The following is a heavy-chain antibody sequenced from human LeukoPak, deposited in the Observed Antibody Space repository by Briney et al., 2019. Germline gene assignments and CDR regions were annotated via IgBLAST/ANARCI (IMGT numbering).Heavy chain of an antibody. Sequence: PGGSLRLSCAASGFTVSSNCMSWVRQAPGKGLEWVSVIYSGGSTYYADSVKGRFTISRDNSKNTLYLQMNSLRAEDTAVYYCARDPKYYDILTGYSPGAFDIWGQGTMVTVSS. V-gene: IGHV3-66*01. CDR2: IYSGGST. CDR3: ARDPKYYDILTGYSPGAFDI. CDR1: GFTVSSNC. J-gene: IGHJ3*02. D-gene: IGHD3-9*01.